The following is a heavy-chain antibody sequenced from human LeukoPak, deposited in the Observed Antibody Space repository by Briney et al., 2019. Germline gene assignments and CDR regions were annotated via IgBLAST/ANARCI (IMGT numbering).Heavy chain of an antibody. CDR3: ARVDRYHYYLNV. V-gene: IGHV1-69*05. Sequence: SVKVSCKASGGTFSSYSITWVRQAPGQGLEWMGGIMPLFNTANYAQQFQGRVTITTDESTSTAYMELSSLRFEDTAMYYCARVDRYHYYLNVWGKGTTVTVSS. J-gene: IGHJ6*03. CDR1: GGTFSSYS. CDR2: IMPLFNTA.